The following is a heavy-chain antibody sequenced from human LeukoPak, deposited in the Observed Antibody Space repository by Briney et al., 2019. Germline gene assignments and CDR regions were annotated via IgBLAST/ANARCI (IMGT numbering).Heavy chain of an antibody. V-gene: IGHV4-39*07. CDR1: GGSISSSSYY. CDR3: ARDSRAVTLVRGILDAFDI. D-gene: IGHD3-10*01. Sequence: SETLSLTCTVSGGSISSSSYYWGWIRQPPGKGLEWIGTIYYSGSTNYNPSLKSRVTMSIDTSRLQFSLKLSSLTAADTAVYYCARDSRAVTLVRGILDAFDIWGHGTMVTVSS. J-gene: IGHJ3*02. CDR2: IYYSGST.